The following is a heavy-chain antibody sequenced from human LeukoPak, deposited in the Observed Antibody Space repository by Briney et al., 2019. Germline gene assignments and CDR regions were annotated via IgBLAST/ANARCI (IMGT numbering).Heavy chain of an antibody. Sequence: LSLTCAVYGGSFSGYYWSWVRQAPGKGLEWVAVIWYDGSNKYYADSVKGRFTISRDNSKNTLYLQMNSLRAEDTAVYYCARDRGTVVVFDYWGQGTLVTVSS. J-gene: IGHJ4*02. D-gene: IGHD4-23*01. CDR2: IWYDGSNK. CDR3: ARDRGTVVVFDY. CDR1: GGSFSGYY. V-gene: IGHV3-33*08.